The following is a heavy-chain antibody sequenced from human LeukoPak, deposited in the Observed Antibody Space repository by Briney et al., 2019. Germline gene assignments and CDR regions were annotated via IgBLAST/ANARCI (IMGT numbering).Heavy chain of an antibody. CDR2: IIPIFGTA. CDR3: ARDRRAGGLLSRWFDP. CDR1: GGTFSSYA. J-gene: IGHJ5*02. D-gene: IGHD1-26*01. Sequence: GASVKVSCKASGGTFSSYAISWVRQAPGQGLEWMGGIIPIFGTANYAQKFQGRVTITADESTSTAYMELSSLRSEDTAVYYCARDRRAGGLLSRWFDPWGQGTLVTVSS. V-gene: IGHV1-69*13.